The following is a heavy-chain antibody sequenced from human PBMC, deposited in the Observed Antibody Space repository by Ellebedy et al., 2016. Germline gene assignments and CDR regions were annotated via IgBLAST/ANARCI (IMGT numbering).Heavy chain of an antibody. D-gene: IGHD6-13*01. Sequence: ASVKVSXXASGYTFTSYAMHWVRQAPGQRLEWMGWINAGNGNTKYSQKFQGRVTITRDTSASTAYMELRSLRSDDTAVYYCAHSSGLGIAALDIWGQGTMVTVSS. CDR2: INAGNGNT. V-gene: IGHV1-3*01. J-gene: IGHJ3*02. CDR1: GYTFTSYA. CDR3: AHSSGLGIAALDI.